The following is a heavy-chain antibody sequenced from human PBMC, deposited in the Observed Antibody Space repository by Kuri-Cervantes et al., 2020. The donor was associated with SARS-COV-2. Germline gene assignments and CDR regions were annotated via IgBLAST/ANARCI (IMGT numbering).Heavy chain of an antibody. Sequence: GESLKISCAASAFTFSSYAMHWVRQAPGKGLEWVAIISYDGSNKYYADSVKGRFTISRDNSKNTLYLQMNSLRAEDTAVYYCARGRVGVHDYWGQGTLVTVSS. V-gene: IGHV3-30-3*01. J-gene: IGHJ4*02. CDR3: ARGRVGVHDY. CDR2: ISYDGSNK. CDR1: AFTFSSYA. D-gene: IGHD2-21*01.